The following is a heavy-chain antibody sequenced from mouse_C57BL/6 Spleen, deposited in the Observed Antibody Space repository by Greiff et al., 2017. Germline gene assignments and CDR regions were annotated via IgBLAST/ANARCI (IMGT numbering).Heavy chain of an antibody. CDR3: ARNYGSPYFDY. CDR1: GYTFTSYW. CDR2: IDPSDSYT. Sequence: VQLQQPGAELVMPGASVKLSCKASGYTFTSYWMHWVKQRPGQGLEWIGEIDPSDSYTNYNQKFKGKSTLTVDKSSSTAYMQLSSLTSEDSAVYYCARNYGSPYFDYWGQGTTLTVSS. J-gene: IGHJ2*01. V-gene: IGHV1-69*01. D-gene: IGHD2-2*01.